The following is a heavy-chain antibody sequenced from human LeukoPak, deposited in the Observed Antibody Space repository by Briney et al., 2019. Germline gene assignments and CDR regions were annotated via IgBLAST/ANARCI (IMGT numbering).Heavy chain of an antibody. CDR1: GFTFSSYA. J-gene: IGHJ4*02. CDR2: ISSSSSYI. D-gene: IGHD3-22*01. V-gene: IGHV3-21*01. Sequence: GGSLRLSCAASGFTFSSYAMNWVRQAPGKGLEWVSSISSSSSYIYYADSVKGRFTISRDNAKNSLYLQMNSLRAEDTAVYYCAREEYDSSGFDYWGQGTLVTVSS. CDR3: AREEYDSSGFDY.